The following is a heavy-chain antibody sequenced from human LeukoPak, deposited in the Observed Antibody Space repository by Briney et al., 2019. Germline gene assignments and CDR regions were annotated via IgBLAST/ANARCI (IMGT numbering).Heavy chain of an antibody. J-gene: IGHJ4*02. CDR1: AFTFSSYG. Sequence: GGSLRLSCAASAFTFSSYGMHWVRQAPGKGLEWVALISYDGSDKDYAKSVKGRFTISRDNSKNTLYLQMNSLRAEDTAVYYCARGGSVTTVTKGLDYWGQGTLVTVSS. CDR3: ARGGSVTTVTKGLDY. V-gene: IGHV3-30*03. D-gene: IGHD4-17*01. CDR2: ISYDGSDK.